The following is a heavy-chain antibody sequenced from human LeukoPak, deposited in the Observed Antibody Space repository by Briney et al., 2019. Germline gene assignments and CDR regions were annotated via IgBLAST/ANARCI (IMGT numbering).Heavy chain of an antibody. D-gene: IGHD2-15*01. V-gene: IGHV1-69*06. CDR1: GGTFSSYA. J-gene: IGHJ3*02. CDR3: ATTRLYCSGGSCSPMGNTFDI. Sequence: ASVKVSCKASGGTFSSYAISWVRQAPGQGHEWVGGIIPIFGTANYAQKFQGRVTITADKSTSTAYMELSSLRSEDTAVYYCATTRLYCSGGSCSPMGNTFDIWGQGIMVTVSS. CDR2: IIPIFGTA.